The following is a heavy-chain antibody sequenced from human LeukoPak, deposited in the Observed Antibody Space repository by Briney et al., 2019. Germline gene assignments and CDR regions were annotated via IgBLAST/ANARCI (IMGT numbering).Heavy chain of an antibody. V-gene: IGHV3-33*01. J-gene: IGHJ4*02. CDR3: AREGAYYDSSGYYVDY. CDR2: IWYDGSNK. CDR1: GFTFGSYG. Sequence: GGSLRLSCAASGFTFGSYGMHWVRQAPGKGLEWVAVIWYDGSNKYYADSVKGRFTISRDNSKNTLYLQMNSLRAEDTAVYYCAREGAYYDSSGYYVDYWGQGTLVTVSS. D-gene: IGHD3-22*01.